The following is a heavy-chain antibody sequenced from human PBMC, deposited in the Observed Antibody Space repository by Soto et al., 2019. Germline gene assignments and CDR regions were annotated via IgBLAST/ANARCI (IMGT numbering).Heavy chain of an antibody. D-gene: IGHD3-3*01. CDR2: INPSGGST. CDR3: ARRYDFWSGPKYYYYGMDV. CDR1: GYTFTSYY. Sequence: QVQLVQSGAEVKKPGASVKVSCKASGYTFTSYYMHWVRQAPGQGLEWLGIINPSGGSTSYAKKFQREVTITRDTSTSTVYMALSSLRSEDTAVYYCARRYDFWSGPKYYYYGMDVWGRGTTVTVSS. J-gene: IGHJ6*02. V-gene: IGHV1-46*01.